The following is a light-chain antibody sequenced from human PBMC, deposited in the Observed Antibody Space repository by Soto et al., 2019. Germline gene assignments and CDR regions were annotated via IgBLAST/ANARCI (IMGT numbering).Light chain of an antibody. CDR1: QSVSSN. Sequence: ALAQAPPTLTVSPGERATLSCTASQSVSSNLAWYQPKNGQAPRLIISGASTRATGVPARLRGNGFGTEVTLTITSMKSEDGAVDGGQQYNNWPLTFGQGTRLEI. CDR3: QQYNNWPLT. V-gene: IGKV3D-15*01. CDR2: GAS. J-gene: IGKJ5*01.